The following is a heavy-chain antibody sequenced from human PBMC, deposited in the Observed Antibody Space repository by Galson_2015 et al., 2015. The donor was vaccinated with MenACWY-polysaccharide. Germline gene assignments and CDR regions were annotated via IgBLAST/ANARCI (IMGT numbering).Heavy chain of an antibody. CDR3: VRPLAEGSFDV. V-gene: IGHV5-51*03. CDR1: GYSFTNYW. Sequence: QSEAEVKKPGESLKISCKASGYSFTNYWIGWVRQMPGKGLEWTGIIYPGDSETKYSPSFQGQVTISADKSINTAYLQWSSLKASDTAIYYCVRPLAEGSFDVWGQGTMVTVSS. CDR2: IYPGDSET. J-gene: IGHJ3*01.